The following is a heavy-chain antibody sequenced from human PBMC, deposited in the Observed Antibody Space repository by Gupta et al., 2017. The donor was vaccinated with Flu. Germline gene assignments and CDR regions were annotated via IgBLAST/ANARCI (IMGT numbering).Heavy chain of an antibody. D-gene: IGHD4-17*01. CDR1: GFTFSASY. CDR3: ATVTTGC. CDR2: INPDGSST. Sequence: EVQLVESGGGLVQPGGSLRLPCAASGFTFSASYLQWVRQAPGKGLVWVSRINPDGSSTTYADSVKGRFTISRDNAKNTLYLQMNSLGADDTAVYYCATVTTGCWGQRTLVTVSS. J-gene: IGHJ4*02. V-gene: IGHV3-74*03.